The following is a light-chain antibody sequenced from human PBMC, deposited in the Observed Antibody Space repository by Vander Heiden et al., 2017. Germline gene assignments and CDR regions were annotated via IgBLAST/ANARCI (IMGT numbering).Light chain of an antibody. CDR1: QSVLYSSNNKNF. CDR2: WAS. Sequence: DSVMSRSPDSLAVSLGEGAMINCKSSQSVLYSSNNKNFLAWYPQTPGLPPKLLIYWASTREPGLPDRLRGTGSATDFTLTISIPQAADRVVSSCHQDDSTPFTFGHGTKVDIK. V-gene: IGKV4-1*01. J-gene: IGKJ3*01. CDR3: HQDDSTPFT.